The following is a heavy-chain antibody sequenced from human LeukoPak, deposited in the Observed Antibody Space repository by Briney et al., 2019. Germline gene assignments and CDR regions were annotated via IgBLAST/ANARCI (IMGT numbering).Heavy chain of an antibody. V-gene: IGHV3-23*01. Sequence: GGSLRLSCAASGFTFSSYAMSWVRQAPGKGLEWVSAISGSGGSTYYTDSVKGRFTISRDNSKNTLYLQMNSLRAEDTAVYYCASSAPYYYYYYYMDVWGKGTTVTVSS. CDR1: GFTFSSYA. CDR3: ASSAPYYYYYYYMDV. J-gene: IGHJ6*03. CDR2: ISGSGGST. D-gene: IGHD3-10*01.